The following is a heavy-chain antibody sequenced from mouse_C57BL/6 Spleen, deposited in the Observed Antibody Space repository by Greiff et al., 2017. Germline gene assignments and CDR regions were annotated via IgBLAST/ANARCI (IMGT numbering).Heavy chain of an antibody. CDR2: ISYDGSN. Sequence: DVHLVESGPGLVKPSQSLSLTCSVTGYSITSGYYWNWIRQFPGNKLEWMGYISYDGSNNYNPSLKNRISITRDTSKNQFFLKLNSVTTEDTATYYCARGLFIAYWGQGTLVTVSA. J-gene: IGHJ3*01. CDR1: GYSITSGYY. V-gene: IGHV3-6*01. CDR3: ARGLFIAY.